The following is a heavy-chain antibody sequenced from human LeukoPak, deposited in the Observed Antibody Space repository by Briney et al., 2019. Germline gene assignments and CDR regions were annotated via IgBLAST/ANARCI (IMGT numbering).Heavy chain of an antibody. Sequence: GGSLRLSCAASGFTFSSYWMNWVRQAPGKGLEWVANIKEDGSEKNYVESVKGRFTISRDNAKNSLYLQMNSLRAEDTAVYYCARSGSYSIYWGQGTLVTVSS. CDR3: ARSGSYSIY. D-gene: IGHD1-26*01. CDR1: GFTFSSYW. J-gene: IGHJ4*02. CDR2: IKEDGSEK. V-gene: IGHV3-7*01.